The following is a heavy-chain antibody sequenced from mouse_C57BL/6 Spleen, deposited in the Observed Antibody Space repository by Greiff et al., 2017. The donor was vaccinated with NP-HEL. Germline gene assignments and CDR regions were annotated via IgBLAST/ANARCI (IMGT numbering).Heavy chain of an antibody. CDR2: INPSTGGT. CDR3: ARGYYGSGGWFAY. Sequence: EVKLQQSGPELVKPGASVKISCKASGYSFTGYYMNWVKQSPEKSLEWIGEINPSTGGTTYNQKFKAKATLTVDKSSSTAYMQLKSLTSEDSAVYYCARGYYGSGGWFAYWGQGTLVTVSA. J-gene: IGHJ3*01. D-gene: IGHD1-1*01. V-gene: IGHV1-42*01. CDR1: GYSFTGYY.